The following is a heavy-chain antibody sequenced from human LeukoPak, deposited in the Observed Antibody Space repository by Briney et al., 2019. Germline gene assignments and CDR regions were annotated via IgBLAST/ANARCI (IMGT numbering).Heavy chain of an antibody. V-gene: IGHV1-2*02. CDR1: GYSFTDYY. J-gene: IGHJ5*02. CDR2: IDPNSGGT. Sequence: ASVKVSCKTSGYSFTDYYMHWVRQAPGQGLEWMGWIDPNSGGTSSAQKFQGRVTMTRDTSITTVYMEVSWLTSDDTAIYYCARADRLHGGPYLIGPWGQGTLVTVSS. CDR3: ARADRLHGGPYLIGP. D-gene: IGHD2-21*01.